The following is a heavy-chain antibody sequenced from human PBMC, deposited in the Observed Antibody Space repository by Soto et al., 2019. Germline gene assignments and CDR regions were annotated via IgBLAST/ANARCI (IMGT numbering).Heavy chain of an antibody. CDR2: ISGSGGST. Sequence: EVQLLESGGGLVQPGGSLRLSCAASGFTFSSYAMSWVRQAPGKGLEWVSAISGSGGSTYYADSVKGRFTISRDNSKNTLYMQMNSLRAEDTAVYYCAKDMVRGAYFYYYYGMDVWGQGTTVTVSS. V-gene: IGHV3-23*01. CDR1: GFTFSSYA. CDR3: AKDMVRGAYFYYYYGMDV. J-gene: IGHJ6*02. D-gene: IGHD3-10*01.